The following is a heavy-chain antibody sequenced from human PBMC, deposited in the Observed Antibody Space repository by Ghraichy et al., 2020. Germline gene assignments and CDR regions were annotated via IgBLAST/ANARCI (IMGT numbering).Heavy chain of an antibody. CDR2: IRSDGSDE. J-gene: IGHJ4*02. D-gene: IGHD3-22*01. CDR3: AKDPHYYDSDNYYLWGNDGDYFFDY. V-gene: IGHV3-30*02. Sequence: GESLNISCAASGFTFRNFGIHWVRQAPGKGLEWVAFIRSDGSDESYAKSVKGRFTISRDNSRNTLYLQMNSLRPEDTAVYYCAKDPHYYDSDNYYLWGNDGDYFFDYWGQGTLVTVSS. CDR1: GFTFRNFG.